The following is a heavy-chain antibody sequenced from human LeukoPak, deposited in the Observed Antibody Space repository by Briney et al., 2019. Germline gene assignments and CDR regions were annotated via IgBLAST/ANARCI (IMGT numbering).Heavy chain of an antibody. CDR2: IYTSGST. J-gene: IGHJ4*02. CDR1: GGSISSGSYY. Sequence: SETLSLTCAVSGGSISSGSYYWSWIRQPAGKGLEWIGRIYTSGSTNYNPSLKSRVTISVDTSKNQFSLKLSSVTAADTAVYYCASGYCSSTSCHEVDYWGQGTLVTVSS. CDR3: ASGYCSSTSCHEVDY. D-gene: IGHD2-2*01. V-gene: IGHV4-61*02.